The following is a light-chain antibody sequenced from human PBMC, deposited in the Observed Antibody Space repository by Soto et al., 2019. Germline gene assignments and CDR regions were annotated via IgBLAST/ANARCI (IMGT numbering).Light chain of an antibody. Sequence: VMTQSPATLSVSPGERATLSCRASQSVSSSYLAWYQQKPGQAPRLLIYGASTRATGIPARFSGSGSGTEFTLTISSLQSEDFAVYYCQQYDTSPWTFGQGTKVDIK. V-gene: IGKV3-15*01. CDR3: QQYDTSPWT. CDR2: GAS. CDR1: QSVSSSY. J-gene: IGKJ1*01.